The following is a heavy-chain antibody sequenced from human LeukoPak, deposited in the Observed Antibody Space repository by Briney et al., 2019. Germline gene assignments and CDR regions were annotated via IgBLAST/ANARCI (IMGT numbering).Heavy chain of an antibody. CDR1: GGSISGNY. Sequence: SETLSLTCTVSGGSISGNYWSWIRQPPGQGLEWIAYIHSSGYTNYNPSLRSRVTISVDTSNNHFSLKVTSVTAADTAVYYCAREAPPTYYDYVWGSYRFSPFDYWGQGTLVTVSS. CDR3: AREAPPTYYDYVWGSYRFSPFDY. D-gene: IGHD3-16*02. V-gene: IGHV4-4*09. J-gene: IGHJ4*02. CDR2: IHSSGYT.